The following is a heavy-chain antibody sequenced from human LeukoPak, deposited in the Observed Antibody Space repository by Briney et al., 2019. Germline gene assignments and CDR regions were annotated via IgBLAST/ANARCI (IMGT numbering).Heavy chain of an antibody. CDR1: GFTFSSYG. Sequence: GGSLRLSCAASGFTFSSYGMHWVRQAPGKGLEWVAVISYDGSNKYYADSVKGRFTISRDNSKNTLYLQMNSLRAEDTAVYYCAKDNYYDSSGLDYWGQGTLVTVSS. J-gene: IGHJ4*02. CDR3: AKDNYYDSSGLDY. CDR2: ISYDGSNK. V-gene: IGHV3-30*18. D-gene: IGHD3-22*01.